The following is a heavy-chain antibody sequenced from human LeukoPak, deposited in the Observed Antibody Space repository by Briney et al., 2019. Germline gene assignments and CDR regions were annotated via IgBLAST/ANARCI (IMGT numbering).Heavy chain of an antibody. J-gene: IGHJ6*03. CDR1: GFTFSSYA. V-gene: IGHV3-23*01. D-gene: IGHD3-16*01. Sequence: GGSLRLSCAVSGFTFSSYAMSWVRQAPGKGLEWVSAISGSGGGTFYADSVRGRFTISGDNSKNTVYLQMNSLRAEDTAVYYCAKDYAGGWPKRGMDVWGKGATVTVSS. CDR3: AKDYAGGWPKRGMDV. CDR2: ISGSGGGT.